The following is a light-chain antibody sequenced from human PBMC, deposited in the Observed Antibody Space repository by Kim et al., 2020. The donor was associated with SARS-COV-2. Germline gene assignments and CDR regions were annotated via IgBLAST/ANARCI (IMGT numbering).Light chain of an antibody. Sequence: ESVGDRVTITGRASQGTSSYLAWFQQKPRKAPKLLIYAASTLQSGVPSRFSGSGSGTEFTLTISSLQPEDFATYYCQQLNSYPRTFGQGTKLEI. CDR3: QQLNSYPRT. CDR2: AAS. CDR1: QGTSSY. J-gene: IGKJ2*01. V-gene: IGKV1-9*01.